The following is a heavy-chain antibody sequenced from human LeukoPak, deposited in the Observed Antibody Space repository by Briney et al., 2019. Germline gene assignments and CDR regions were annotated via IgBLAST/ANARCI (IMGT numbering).Heavy chain of an antibody. CDR1: GYSISSGYY. V-gene: IGHV4-38-2*01. Sequence: ASEALSLTCAVSGYSISSGYYWGWIRQPPGKGLEWIGSIYHSGSTYYNPSLKSRVTISVDTSKNQFSLKLSSVTAADTAVYYCAITQGFYDFWSGYSGYCGQGTLVTVSS. J-gene: IGHJ4*02. CDR2: IYHSGST. D-gene: IGHD3-3*01. CDR3: AITQGFYDFWSGYSGY.